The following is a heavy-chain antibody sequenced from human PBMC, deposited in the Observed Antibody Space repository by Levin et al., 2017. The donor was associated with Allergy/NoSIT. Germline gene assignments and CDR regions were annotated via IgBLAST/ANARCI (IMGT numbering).Heavy chain of an antibody. CDR2: ISYDGSNK. D-gene: IGHD6-13*01. J-gene: IGHJ4*02. Sequence: GGSLRLSCAASGFTFSSYAMHWVRQAPGKGLEWVAVISYDGSNKYYADSVKGRFTISRDNSKNTLYLQMNSLRAEDTAVYYCARVWGAAAGPFDYWGQGTLVTVSS. CDR1: GFTFSSYA. CDR3: ARVWGAAAGPFDY. V-gene: IGHV3-30-3*01.